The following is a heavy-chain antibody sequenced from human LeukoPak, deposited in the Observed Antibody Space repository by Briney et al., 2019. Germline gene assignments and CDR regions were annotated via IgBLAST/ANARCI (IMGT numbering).Heavy chain of an antibody. Sequence: RGSLRLSCAASGFTFSSYWMSWVRQAPGKGLGRVANIMQDRSEKYYVDSVKGRFTISRDNAKNSLYLQMNSLRAEDTAVYYCARVKAYNDYVWGSYRTSWVFDYWGQGTLVTVSS. CDR2: IMQDRSEK. CDR3: ARVKAYNDYVWGSYRTSWVFDY. CDR1: GFTFSSYW. J-gene: IGHJ4*02. D-gene: IGHD3-16*02. V-gene: IGHV3-7*01.